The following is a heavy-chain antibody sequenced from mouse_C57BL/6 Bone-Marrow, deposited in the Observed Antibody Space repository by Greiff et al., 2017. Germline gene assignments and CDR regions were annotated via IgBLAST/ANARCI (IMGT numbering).Heavy chain of an antibody. CDR3: ARHERYYDYEGYFDY. V-gene: IGHV1-62-2*01. CDR1: GYIFTEYT. J-gene: IGHJ2*01. D-gene: IGHD2-4*01. CDR2: FYPGSGSI. Sequence: VQLQQSGAELVKPGASVKLSCKASGYIFTEYTIHWVKQRSGQGLEWIGWFYPGSGSIKYNESFKDKATLTADKSSNTVYMELSRLTSEDSAVYVCARHERYYDYEGYFDYWGQGTTLTVSS.